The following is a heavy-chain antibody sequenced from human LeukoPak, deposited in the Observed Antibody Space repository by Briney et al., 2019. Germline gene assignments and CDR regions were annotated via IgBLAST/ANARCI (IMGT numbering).Heavy chain of an antibody. V-gene: IGHV4-59*01. CDR2: IYYTGST. D-gene: IGHD4-17*01. CDR3: ATNAGDGDNWFDP. Sequence: SETLSLTCAVYGGSFSGYYWGWIRQPPGKGLEWIGYIYYTGSTNYNPSLQSRVAISVDTSKNRFSLNLSSVTAADTAVYYCATNAGDGDNWFDPWGQGTLVTVSS. J-gene: IGHJ5*02. CDR1: GGSFSGYY.